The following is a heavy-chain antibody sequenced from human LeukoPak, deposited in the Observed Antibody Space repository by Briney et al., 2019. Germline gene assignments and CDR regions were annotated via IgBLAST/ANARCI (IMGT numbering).Heavy chain of an antibody. D-gene: IGHD4-17*01. CDR2: INGDGSST. CDR3: VRDNYGVDY. CDR1: GFTFSTYW. Sequence: GGSLRLSCAASGFTFSTYWVQWVRQAPGKGLVWVSHINGDGSSTTYADSVKGRFTISRDNGKNTLYLQMNSLRVDDTVIYYCVRDNYGVDYWGQGTLVTVSS. J-gene: IGHJ4*02. V-gene: IGHV3-74*01.